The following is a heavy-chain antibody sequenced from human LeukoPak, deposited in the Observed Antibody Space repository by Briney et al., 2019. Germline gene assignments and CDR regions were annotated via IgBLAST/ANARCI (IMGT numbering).Heavy chain of an antibody. CDR2: ISSSSSYI. CDR3: ARAPYYDSSGYCY. J-gene: IGHJ4*02. V-gene: IGHV3-21*01. CDR1: GFTFSSYG. Sequence: GGSLRLSCAASGFTFSSYGMNWVRQAPGKGLEWVSSISSSSSYIYYADSVKGRFTISRDNAKNSLYLQMNSLRAEDTAVYYCARAPYYDSSGYCYWGQGTLVTVSS. D-gene: IGHD3-22*01.